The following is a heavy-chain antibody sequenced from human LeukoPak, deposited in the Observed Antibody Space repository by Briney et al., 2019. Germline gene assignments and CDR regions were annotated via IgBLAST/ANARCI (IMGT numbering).Heavy chain of an antibody. V-gene: IGHV4-34*01. CDR2: INHSGST. D-gene: IGHD3-16*01. CDR3: ARRYGWPTGLDY. Sequence: SETLSLTCTVSGGSISNWSWIRQPPGKGLEWIGEINHSGSTNYNPSLKSRVTISVDTSKNQFSLKLSSVTAADTAVYYCARRYGWPTGLDYWGQGTLVTVSS. J-gene: IGHJ4*02. CDR1: GGSISN.